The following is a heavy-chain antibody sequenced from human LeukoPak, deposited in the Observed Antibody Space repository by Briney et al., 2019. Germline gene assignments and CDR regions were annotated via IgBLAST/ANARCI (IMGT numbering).Heavy chain of an antibody. CDR2: IVPIFGTA. D-gene: IGHD4-11*01. Sequence: GASVKVSCKVSGYTLTELSMHWVRQAPGQGLEWMGGIVPIFGTANYAQKFQGRVTITADESTSTAYMELSSLRSEDTAVYYCARDAALSMTTVTIGGFDYWGQGTLVTVSS. CDR3: ARDAALSMTTVTIGGFDY. V-gene: IGHV1-69*13. J-gene: IGHJ4*02. CDR1: GYTLTELS.